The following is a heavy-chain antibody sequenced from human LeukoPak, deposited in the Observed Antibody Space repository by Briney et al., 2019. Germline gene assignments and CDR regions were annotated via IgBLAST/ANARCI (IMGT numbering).Heavy chain of an antibody. V-gene: IGHV3-66*01. D-gene: IGHD4-11*01. J-gene: IGHJ6*02. CDR1: GITVSSYY. CDR2: IYSGGST. CDR3: ARSYSNHLFGMDV. Sequence: GGSLRLSCAASGITVSSYYMTWVRQAPGKGLEWVSVIYSGGSTYYADSVKGRVAISRDNSNNTVFLQMNIVRAEDTAVYYCARSYSNHLFGMDVWGQGTTVTVSS.